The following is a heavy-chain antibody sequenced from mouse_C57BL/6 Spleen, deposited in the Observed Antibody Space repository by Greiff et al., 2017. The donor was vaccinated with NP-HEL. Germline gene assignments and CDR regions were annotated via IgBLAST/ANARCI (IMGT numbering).Heavy chain of an antibody. J-gene: IGHJ2*01. CDR2: IYPGDGDT. CDR1: GYAFSSYW. D-gene: IGHD1-1*01. CDR3: ARMNYVSSFFDY. V-gene: IGHV1-80*01. Sequence: QVQLQQSGAELVKPGASVKISCKASGYAFSSYWMNWVKQRPGKGLEWIGQIYPGDGDTNYNGKFKGKATLTADKSSSTAYMQLSSLTSEDSAVYFDARMNYVSSFFDYWGQGTTLTVSS.